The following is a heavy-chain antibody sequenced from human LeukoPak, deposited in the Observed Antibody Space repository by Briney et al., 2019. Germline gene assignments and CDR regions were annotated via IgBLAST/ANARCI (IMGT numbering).Heavy chain of an antibody. CDR1: GGSFSGYY. Sequence: SETLSLTCAVYGGSFSGYYWSWIRQPPGKGLERIGEINHSGSTNYNPSLKSRVTISVDTSKNQFSLKLSSVTAADTAVYYCARGRYLRIFDYWGQGTLVTVSS. D-gene: IGHD1-1*01. V-gene: IGHV4-34*01. CDR2: INHSGST. CDR3: ARGRYLRIFDY. J-gene: IGHJ4*02.